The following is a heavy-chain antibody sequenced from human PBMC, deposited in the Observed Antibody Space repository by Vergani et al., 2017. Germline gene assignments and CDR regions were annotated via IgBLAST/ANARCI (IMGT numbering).Heavy chain of an antibody. J-gene: IGHJ5*02. CDR1: GGSISSGSYY. CDR3: ARVEGSSWHKPAYNWFDP. Sequence: QVQLQESGPGLVKPSQTLSLTCTVSGGSISSGSYYWSWIRQPAGKGLEWIGRIYTSGSTNYNPSLKSRVTISVDTSKNQFSLKLSSVTAADTAVYYCARVEGSSWHKPAYNWFDPWGQGTLVTVSS. V-gene: IGHV4-61*02. CDR2: IYTSGST. D-gene: IGHD6-13*01.